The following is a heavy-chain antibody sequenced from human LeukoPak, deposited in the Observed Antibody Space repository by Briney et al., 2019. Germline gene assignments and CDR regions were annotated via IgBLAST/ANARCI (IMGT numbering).Heavy chain of an antibody. CDR1: GGSISSSSYY. Sequence: PSETLSLTCTVSGGSISSSSYYWGWIRQPPGKGLEWIGSIYYSGSTYYNPSLKSRVTISVDTSKNQFSLKLSSVTAADTAVYYCARTSGDGYNYGGGFDYWGQGTLVTVSS. CDR3: ARTSGDGYNYGGGFDY. CDR2: IYYSGST. V-gene: IGHV4-39*01. J-gene: IGHJ4*02. D-gene: IGHD5-24*01.